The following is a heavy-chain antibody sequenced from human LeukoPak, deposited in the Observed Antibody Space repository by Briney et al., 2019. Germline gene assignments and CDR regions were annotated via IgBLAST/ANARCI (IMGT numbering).Heavy chain of an antibody. V-gene: IGHV3-23*01. J-gene: IGHJ4*02. CDR1: GFTFSSYA. D-gene: IGHD2-2*01. CDR2: ISGGGGST. CDR3: AARGYCSSTSCYPGHYFDY. Sequence: GGSLRLSCAASGFTFSSYAMSWVRQAPGKGWGWVSAISGGGGSTYYADSVKGRFTISRDNSKNTLYLQMNSLRAEDTAVYYCAARGYCSSTSCYPGHYFDYWGQGTLVTVSS.